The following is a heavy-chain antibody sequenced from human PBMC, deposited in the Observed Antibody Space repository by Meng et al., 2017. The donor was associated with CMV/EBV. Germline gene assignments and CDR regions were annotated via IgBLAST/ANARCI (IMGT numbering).Heavy chain of an antibody. CDR3: ARRQTSGSDGTFDH. V-gene: IGHV3-74*01. CDR1: GFTFSSYW. J-gene: IGHJ4*02. CDR2: INSDGSSK. Sequence: GESLKISCAASGFTFSSYWMHWVRQAPEKGLVWVSRINSDGSSKNYADSVKGRFTISRDNAKNTLYLQMNSLRAEDTAVYYCARRQTSGSDGTFDHWGQGTLVTVSS. D-gene: IGHD1-26*01.